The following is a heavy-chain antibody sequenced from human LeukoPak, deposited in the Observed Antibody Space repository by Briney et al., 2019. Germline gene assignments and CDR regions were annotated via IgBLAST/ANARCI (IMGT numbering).Heavy chain of an antibody. CDR2: MNPNSGNT. V-gene: IGHV1-8*01. Sequence: ASVKVSCKASGYTFTSYDINWVRQATGQELEWMGWMNPNSGNTGYAQKLQGRVTMTTDTSTSTAYMELRSLRSDDTAVYYCARVELYYYDSSGYYLNFDYWGQGTLVTVSS. CDR3: ARVELYYYDSSGYYLNFDY. J-gene: IGHJ4*02. CDR1: GYTFTSYD. D-gene: IGHD3-22*01.